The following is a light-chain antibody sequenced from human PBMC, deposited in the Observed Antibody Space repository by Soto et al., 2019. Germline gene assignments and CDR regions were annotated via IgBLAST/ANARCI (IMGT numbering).Light chain of an antibody. Sequence: QSALTQPASVSGSPGQSITISCTGTSSDVGSYNLVSWYQQHPGKAPKLMIYEVSKRPSGVSDRFSGSKSGNTASLTISGLQAEDEAGYYCSSYASSGTGVFGGGTKLTVL. CDR1: SSDVGSYNL. CDR2: EVS. CDR3: SSYASSGTGV. V-gene: IGLV2-23*02. J-gene: IGLJ3*02.